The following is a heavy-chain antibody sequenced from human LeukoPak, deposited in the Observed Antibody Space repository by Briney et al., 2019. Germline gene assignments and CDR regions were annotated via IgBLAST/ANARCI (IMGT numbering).Heavy chain of an antibody. CDR2: ISGSSSTT. CDR3: ARETHSFDY. J-gene: IGHJ4*02. CDR1: GFTFSSYA. V-gene: IGHV3-23*01. Sequence: PGGSLRLSCAASGFTFSSYAMSWVRQAPGKELEWVSVISGSSSTTYYADSVKGRFTISRDNSKNTLYLQMNSLRAEDTAVYYCARETHSFDYWGQGTLVTVSS.